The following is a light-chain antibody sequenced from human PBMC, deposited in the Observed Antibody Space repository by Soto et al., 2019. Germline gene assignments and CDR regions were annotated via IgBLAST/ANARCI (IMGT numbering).Light chain of an antibody. V-gene: IGKV3-20*01. J-gene: IGKJ2*01. CDR3: QQVCNRPPYT. Sequence: EIVLTQSPGTLSLSPGERATLSCRASQSVSSSYLAWYQQQPGQAPRLLIYGASSRATGMADRFSGSGSGTDFTLTISRLEPDDFAVYYCQQVCNRPPYTFGQGTKLEIK. CDR2: GAS. CDR1: QSVSSSY.